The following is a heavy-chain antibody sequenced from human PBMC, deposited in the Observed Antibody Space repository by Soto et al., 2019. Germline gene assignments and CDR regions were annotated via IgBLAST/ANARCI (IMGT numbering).Heavy chain of an antibody. J-gene: IGHJ5*02. CDR1: GFSLSTRGVG. V-gene: IGHV2-5*02. D-gene: IGHD3-9*01. Sequence: QITLKESGPTLMKPTQTLTLTCTFSGFSLSTRGVGVAWIRQPPGKALEWLALIFWDDDKWYNPSLKSRLTTPEDTPKTQVFLILPTWDPVTTPPIYFAQDPLANASTLTSWGQGT. CDR2: IFWDDDK. CDR3: AQDPLANASTLTS.